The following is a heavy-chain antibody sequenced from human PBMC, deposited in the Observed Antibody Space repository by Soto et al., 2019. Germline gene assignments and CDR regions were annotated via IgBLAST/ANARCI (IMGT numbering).Heavy chain of an antibody. CDR3: ARDLAAAGPFDC. J-gene: IGHJ4*02. D-gene: IGHD6-13*01. Sequence: QVQLVQSGAEVKKPGASVKVSCKASGYTFTNYAFSWVRQAPGQGLEWMGWISAYNGNTNYPQKLQGRVTMTTDTPTSTASMELRSLRSDDTAVYYCARDLAAAGPFDCWGQGTLVTVSS. CDR1: GYTFTNYA. V-gene: IGHV1-18*01. CDR2: ISAYNGNT.